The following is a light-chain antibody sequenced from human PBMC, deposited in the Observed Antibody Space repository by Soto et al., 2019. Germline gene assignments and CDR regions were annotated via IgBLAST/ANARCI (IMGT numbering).Light chain of an antibody. Sequence: AIQLTQSPSSLSASVGDRVTITCRASQDISSALAWYQQKPGKAPKLLIYDASSLESGVPSRFSGSGSGTDFTLTISSLQPEDFATYYCQQFNSYPLLTFGGGTKVEIK. J-gene: IGKJ4*01. CDR3: QQFNSYPLLT. V-gene: IGKV1-13*02. CDR1: QDISSA. CDR2: DAS.